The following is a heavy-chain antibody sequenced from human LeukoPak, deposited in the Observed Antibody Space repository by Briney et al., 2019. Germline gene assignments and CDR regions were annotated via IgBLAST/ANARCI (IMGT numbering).Heavy chain of an antibody. CDR2: IKQDGSEK. CDR1: GFTFSTYY. Sequence: GGSLRLSCAASGFTFSTYYMSWVRQAPGTGLEWVANIKQDGSEKYYVDSVKGRFTISRDNAKNSLYLQMNSLRAEDTAVYYCARDKWELLPFDYWGQGTLVTVSS. V-gene: IGHV3-7*01. CDR3: ARDKWELLPFDY. J-gene: IGHJ4*02. D-gene: IGHD1-26*01.